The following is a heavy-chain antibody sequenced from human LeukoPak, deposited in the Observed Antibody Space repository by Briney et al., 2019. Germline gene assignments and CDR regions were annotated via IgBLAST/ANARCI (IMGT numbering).Heavy chain of an antibody. CDR2: INHSGST. CDR1: GGSFSGYY. Sequence: SETLSLTCAVYGGSFSGYYWSWIRQPPGKGLEWIGEINHSGSTNYNPSLKSRVTISVGTSKNPFSLKLSSVTAADTAVYYCASFFRGFDPWGQGTLVTVSS. J-gene: IGHJ5*02. D-gene: IGHD3-10*01. CDR3: ASFFRGFDP. V-gene: IGHV4-34*01.